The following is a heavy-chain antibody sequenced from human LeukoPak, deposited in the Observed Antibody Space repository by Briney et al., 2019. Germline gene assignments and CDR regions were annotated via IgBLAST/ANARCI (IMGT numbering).Heavy chain of an antibody. V-gene: IGHV4-34*01. CDR3: ARSWELRSTFDY. D-gene: IGHD1-26*01. CDR1: GGPFSGYY. J-gene: IGHJ4*02. Sequence: SETLSLTCAVYGGPFSGYYWSWIRQSPGKGLEWIREINHSGSTNYNPSLKSRVTISVDTSKNQLSLKLSSVTAADTAVYYCARSWELRSTFDYWGQGTLVTVSS. CDR2: INHSGST.